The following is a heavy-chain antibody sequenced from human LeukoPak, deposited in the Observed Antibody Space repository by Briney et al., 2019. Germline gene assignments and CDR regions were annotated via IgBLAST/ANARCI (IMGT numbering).Heavy chain of an antibody. D-gene: IGHD3-10*01. J-gene: IGHJ5*02. CDR1: GYTFTSYY. CDR2: FNPSGGST. Sequence: GASVKVSCKASGYTFTSYYMHWVRQAPGQGLEWMGVFNPSGGSTSYAQKFQGRVTMTRDTSTSTVYMELSSLRSEDTAVYYCAREMIWFGEFPGWFDPWGQGTLVTVSS. CDR3: AREMIWFGEFPGWFDP. V-gene: IGHV1-46*01.